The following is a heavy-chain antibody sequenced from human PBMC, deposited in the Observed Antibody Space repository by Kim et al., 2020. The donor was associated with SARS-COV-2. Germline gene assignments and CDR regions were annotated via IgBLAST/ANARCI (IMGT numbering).Heavy chain of an antibody. CDR2: IIPILGIA. V-gene: IGHV1-69*04. CDR3: ARDEGSRGRGFDY. J-gene: IGHJ4*02. Sequence: SVKVSCKASGGTFSSYAISWVRQAPGQGLEWMGRIIPILGIANYAQKFQGRVTITADKSTSTAYVELSSMRSEDTAVYYCARDEGSRGRGFDYWGQGTLVTVSS. D-gene: IGHD2-2*01. CDR1: GGTFSSYA.